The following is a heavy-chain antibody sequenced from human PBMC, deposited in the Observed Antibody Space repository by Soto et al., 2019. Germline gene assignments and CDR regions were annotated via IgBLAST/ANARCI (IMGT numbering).Heavy chain of an antibody. V-gene: IGHV3-33*01. Sequence: QVQLVESGGGVVQPGRSLRLSCAASGFTFSSYGMHWVRQAPGKGLEWVAVIWYDGSNKYYADSVKGRFTISRDNSKKTLYLQMNSLRAEDTAVYYCAREDVLLWFGELGPLDYWGQGTLVTVSS. CDR2: IWYDGSNK. J-gene: IGHJ4*02. D-gene: IGHD3-10*01. CDR3: AREDVLLWFGELGPLDY. CDR1: GFTFSSYG.